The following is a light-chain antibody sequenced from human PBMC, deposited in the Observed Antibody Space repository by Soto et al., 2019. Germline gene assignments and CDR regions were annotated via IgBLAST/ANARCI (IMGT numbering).Light chain of an antibody. CDR3: STWDDNLSTWL. CDR1: NSNDGSNS. CDR2: SDN. J-gene: IGLJ3*02. Sequence: QAVVTQPPSASGTPGQRVTISCSGRNSNDGSNSVNWYQQFPGMAPKLLLYSDNQRPSGDPDRFSGSKSGSSASLAISGLQSEDDADYHCSTWDDNLSTWLFGGGTKLTVL. V-gene: IGLV1-44*01.